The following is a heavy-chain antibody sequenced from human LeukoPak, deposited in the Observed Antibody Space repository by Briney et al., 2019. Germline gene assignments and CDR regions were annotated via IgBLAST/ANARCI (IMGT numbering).Heavy chain of an antibody. D-gene: IGHD5/OR15-5a*01. CDR1: GFTFSNYG. Sequence: GGSLRLSCAASGFTFSNYGMNCVRQAPGKGLEWVSGSSDTGGRTYYADSVKGRFSISRDNSKNTLSLHKNSLRAEDTAVYYCAKIYGSTTHYYFDLWGRGTLVTVAS. CDR3: AKIYGSTTHYYFDL. J-gene: IGHJ2*01. CDR2: SSDTGGRT. V-gene: IGHV3-23*01.